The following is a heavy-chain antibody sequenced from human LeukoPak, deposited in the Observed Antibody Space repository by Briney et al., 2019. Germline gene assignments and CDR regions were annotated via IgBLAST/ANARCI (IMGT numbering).Heavy chain of an antibody. D-gene: IGHD3-10*01. CDR1: GYTFTSYY. CDR2: ISAYNGNT. J-gene: IGHJ4*02. V-gene: IGHV1-18*04. CDR3: ARLVVRGVMGY. Sequence: ASVKVSCKASGYTFTSYYMHWVRQAPGQGLEWMGWISAYNGNTNYAQKLQGRVTMTTDTSTSTAYMELRSLRSDDTAVYYCARLVVRGVMGYWGQGTLVTVSS.